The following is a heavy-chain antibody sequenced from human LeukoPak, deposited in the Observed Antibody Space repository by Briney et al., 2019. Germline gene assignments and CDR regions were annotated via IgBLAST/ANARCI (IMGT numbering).Heavy chain of an antibody. CDR2: ISSSSKTI. CDR3: ARDQGIFDY. Sequence: GGSLRLSCAASGFTFSSYSMNWVRQAPGKGLEWVSYISSSSKTIYYADSVKGRYTISRDNAKNSPYLQMNSLRDEDSAVYYCARDQGIFDYWGQGTLVTVSS. CDR1: GFTFSSYS. V-gene: IGHV3-48*02. J-gene: IGHJ4*02.